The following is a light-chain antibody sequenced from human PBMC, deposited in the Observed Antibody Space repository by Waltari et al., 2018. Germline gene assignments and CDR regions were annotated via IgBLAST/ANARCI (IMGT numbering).Light chain of an antibody. J-gene: IGKJ1*01. V-gene: IGKV2-28*01. CDR2: LGS. Sequence: DIVMTQSPLSLHVTPGEPASISCRSSHSLLHSNGYNYLDWYLQKPGQSPQLLIYLGSNRASGVPDRFSGSESGTDFTLKISRVEAEDVGVYYCMQALQIPWTFGQGTKVEIK. CDR3: MQALQIPWT. CDR1: HSLLHSNGYNY.